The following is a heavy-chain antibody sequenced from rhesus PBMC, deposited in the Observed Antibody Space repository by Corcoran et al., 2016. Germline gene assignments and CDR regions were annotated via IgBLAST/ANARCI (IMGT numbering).Heavy chain of an antibody. CDR2: IGGSIGST. Sequence: QVQLQESGPGLVKPSETLSLTCAVSGYSISSGYGWSWLRQPPGKGLEWIGYIGGSIGSTNYNPSLKSRVTISKDPSKNQFSLNLSSVTAADTAVYYCARDSRQRLVRTGLDSWGQGVVVTVSS. J-gene: IGHJ6*01. D-gene: IGHD6S26*01. CDR1: GYSISSGYG. V-gene: IGHV4-127*01. CDR3: ARDSRQRLVRTGLDS.